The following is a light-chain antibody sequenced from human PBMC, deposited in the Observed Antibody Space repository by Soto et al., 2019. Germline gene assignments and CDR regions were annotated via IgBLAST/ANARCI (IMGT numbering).Light chain of an antibody. CDR2: GHS. J-gene: IGLJ1*01. CDR3: QSYDSSLSGYYV. Sequence: QLVLTQPPSVSGAPGQRVTISCTGSSSNIGAGYDVHWYQQLPGTAPKLLIYGHSNRPSGVPDRFSGSKSGTSASLAITGLQAEDDADYYCQSYDSSLSGYYVFGTGTKLTVL. CDR1: SSNIGAGYD. V-gene: IGLV1-40*01.